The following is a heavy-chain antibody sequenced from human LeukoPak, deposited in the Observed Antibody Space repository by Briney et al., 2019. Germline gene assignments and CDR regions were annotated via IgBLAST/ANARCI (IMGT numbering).Heavy chain of an antibody. CDR1: GYTFTSYG. D-gene: IGHD5-12*01. CDR3: ATVDIVATIPFDY. V-gene: IGHV1-18*01. J-gene: IGHJ4*02. CDR2: ISAYNGNT. Sequence: ASVKVSCKASGYTFTSYGISWVRQAPGQGLEWMGWISAYNGNTNYAQKLQGRVTMTTDTSTSTAYLELRSLRSDDTAVYHCATVDIVATIPFDYWGQGTLVTVSS.